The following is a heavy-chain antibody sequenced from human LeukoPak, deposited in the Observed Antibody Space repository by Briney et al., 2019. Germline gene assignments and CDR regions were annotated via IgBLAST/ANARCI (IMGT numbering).Heavy chain of an antibody. CDR2: IIPIFGTA. CDR1: GGTFSSYA. Sequence: GASVKVSCKASGGTFSSYAISWVRQAPGQGLEWMGGIIPIFGTANYAQKFQGRVTITADESTSTAYMELSRLRSEDTAVYYCATTPIFGVVYYYMDVWGKGTTVTVSS. J-gene: IGHJ6*03. V-gene: IGHV1-69*13. CDR3: ATTPIFGVVYYYMDV. D-gene: IGHD3-3*02.